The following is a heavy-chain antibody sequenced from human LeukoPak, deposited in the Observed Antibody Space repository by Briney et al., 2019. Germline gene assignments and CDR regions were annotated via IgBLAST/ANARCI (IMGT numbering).Heavy chain of an antibody. J-gene: IGHJ4*02. D-gene: IGHD2-2*01. CDR2: IIPIFGTA. Sequence: GASVKVSCKASGGTFSSYAISWVRQAPGQGLEWMGGIIPIFGTANYAQKFQGRVTITTDESTSTAYMELSSLRSEDTAVYYCARGELDCSSTSCYSHFDYWGQGTLVTISS. CDR1: GGTFSSYA. CDR3: ARGELDCSSTSCYSHFDY. V-gene: IGHV1-69*05.